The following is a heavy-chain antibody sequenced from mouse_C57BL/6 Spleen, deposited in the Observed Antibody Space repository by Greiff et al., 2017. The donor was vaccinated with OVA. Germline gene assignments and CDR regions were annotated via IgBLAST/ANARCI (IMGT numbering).Heavy chain of an antibody. CDR3: ARGVYDYDEGDY. V-gene: IGHV1-4*01. Sequence: VQLQQSGAELARPGASVKMSCKASGYTFTSYTMHWVKQRPGQGLEWIGYINPSSGYTKYNQKFKDKATLTADKSSSTAYMQLSSLTSEDSAVYYCARGVYDYDEGDYWGQGTTLTVSS. D-gene: IGHD2-4*01. CDR2: INPSSGYT. CDR1: GYTFTSYT. J-gene: IGHJ2*01.